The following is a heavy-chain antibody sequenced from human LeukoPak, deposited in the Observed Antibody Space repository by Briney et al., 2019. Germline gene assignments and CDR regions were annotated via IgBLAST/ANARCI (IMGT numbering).Heavy chain of an antibody. CDR1: GFTFDDYA. D-gene: IGHD3-16*01. CDR2: IWYDGSNK. J-gene: IGHJ4*02. V-gene: IGHV3-33*08. CDR3: ATERGGGSYVFDS. Sequence: GGSLRLSCAASGFTFDDYAMHWVRQAPGKGLEWVAVIWYDGSNKYYADSVKGRFTISRDNSENRLYLQMNSLRAEDTAVYYCATERGGGSYVFDSWGQGTLVTVSS.